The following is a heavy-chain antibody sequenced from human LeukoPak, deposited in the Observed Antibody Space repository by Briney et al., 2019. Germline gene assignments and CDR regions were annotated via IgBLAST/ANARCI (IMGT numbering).Heavy chain of an antibody. J-gene: IGHJ3*02. Sequence: SVNVSCKASGGPFGSHAISWVRQAPGQGLEWMGGIIPIFDTSKYAQKFQGRITITADESTSTAYMELSSLRSEDTAIYYCARFGCYSPVCDDDFDIWGQGTMVTVSS. CDR1: GGPFGSHA. V-gene: IGHV1-69*13. CDR3: ARFGCYSPVCDDDFDI. CDR2: IIPIFDTS. D-gene: IGHD2-15*01.